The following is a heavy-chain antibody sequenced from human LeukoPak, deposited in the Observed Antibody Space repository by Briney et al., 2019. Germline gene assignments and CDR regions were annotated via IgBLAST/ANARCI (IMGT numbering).Heavy chain of an antibody. CDR1: GFTFSSYW. CDR3: ARGERQLWPRSGMDV. V-gene: IGHV3-74*01. D-gene: IGHD5-18*01. Sequence: GGSLRLSCAASGFTFSSYWMHWVRQAPGKGLVWVSRINSDGSSTSYADSVEGRFTISRDNAKNTLYLQMNSLRAEDTAVYYCARGERQLWPRSGMDVWGQGTTVTVSS. J-gene: IGHJ6*02. CDR2: INSDGSST.